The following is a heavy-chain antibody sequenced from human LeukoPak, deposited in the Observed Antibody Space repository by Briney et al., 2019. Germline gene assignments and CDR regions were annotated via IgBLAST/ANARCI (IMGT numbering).Heavy chain of an antibody. J-gene: IGHJ4*02. CDR1: GFSFSGYH. D-gene: IGHD2-21*02. CDR2: IWFDGTNK. CDR3: VRDTRAYCGGDCSGNFDY. V-gene: IGHV3-33*01. Sequence: PGGSLRLSCAASGFSFSGYHMHWVRQAPGKGLEWVAVIWFDGTNKYSEDSVQGRFTISRDNSKNTVYLQMNSLRAEDTAVYYCVRDTRAYCGGDCSGNFDYWGQGTLVTVSS.